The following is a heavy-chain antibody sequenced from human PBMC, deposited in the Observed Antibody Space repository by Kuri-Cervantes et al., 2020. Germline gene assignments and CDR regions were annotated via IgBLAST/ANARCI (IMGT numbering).Heavy chain of an antibody. D-gene: IGHD6-25*01. J-gene: IGHJ6*02. CDR3: ARDALAGGFGYGMDV. CDR2: ISYDGSNK. Sequence: GGSLRLSCAASGFTFSSYAMHWVRQAPGKGLEWVAVISYDGSNKYYADSVKGRFTISRDNSKNTLYLQMNSLRAEDTAVYYCARDALAGGFGYGMDVWGQGTTVTVSS. CDR1: GFTFSSYA. V-gene: IGHV3-30-3*01.